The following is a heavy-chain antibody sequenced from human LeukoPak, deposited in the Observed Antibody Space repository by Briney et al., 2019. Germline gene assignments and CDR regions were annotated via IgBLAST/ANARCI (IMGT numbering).Heavy chain of an antibody. CDR1: GYTFTGYY. CDR3: ARGYCYGSGSYYPYYYYYGMDV. D-gene: IGHD3-10*01. Sequence: ASVKVSCKASGYTFTGYYMHWVRQAPGQGLEWMGWINPNSGGTNYAQKLKGRVTMTRDTSIRTAYMELSRLRSDDTAVYYCARGYCYGSGSYYPYYYYYGMDVWGQGTTVTVSS. V-gene: IGHV1-2*02. J-gene: IGHJ6*02. CDR2: INPNSGGT.